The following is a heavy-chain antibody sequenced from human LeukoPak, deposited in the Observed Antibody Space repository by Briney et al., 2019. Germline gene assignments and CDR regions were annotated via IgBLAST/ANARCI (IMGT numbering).Heavy chain of an antibody. V-gene: IGHV4-31*03. CDR3: ARGYSNYADFDY. D-gene: IGHD4-11*01. J-gene: IGHJ4*02. Sequence: SETLSRTCTVSGGSISSGGYYWSWIRQHPGKGLEWIGYIYYSGSTYYNPSLKSRVTISVDTSKNQFSLKLSSVTAADTAVYYCARGYSNYADFDYWGQGTLVTVSS. CDR2: IYYSGST. CDR1: GGSISSGGYY.